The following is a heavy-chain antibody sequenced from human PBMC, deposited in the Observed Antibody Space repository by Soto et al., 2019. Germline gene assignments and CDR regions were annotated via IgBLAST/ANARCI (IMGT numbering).Heavy chain of an antibody. D-gene: IGHD3-10*01. CDR1: GGTFSSYT. V-gene: IGHV1-69*02. CDR2: IIPILGIA. Sequence: ASVKVSCKASGGTFSSYTISWVRQAPGQGLEWMGRIIPILGIANYAQKFQGRVTITADKSTSTAYMELSSLRSEDTAVYYCAKAPLGTYGQTWGQGTLVTVSS. CDR3: AKAPLGTYGQT. J-gene: IGHJ5*02.